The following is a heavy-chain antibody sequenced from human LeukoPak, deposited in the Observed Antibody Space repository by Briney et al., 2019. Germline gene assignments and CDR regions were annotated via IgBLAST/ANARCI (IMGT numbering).Heavy chain of an antibody. Sequence: GGSLRLACAASGFTFDEYGMSWVRQAPGKGLEWVSGINWNGGSTGYADSVKGRFTIYRDNAKTYLYLKMNSPRAEDTALYYCARDAHTYSYDSSGCLDIWGQGTMVTVSS. J-gene: IGHJ3*02. CDR1: GFTFDEYG. CDR3: ARDAHTYSYDSSGCLDI. V-gene: IGHV3-20*04. D-gene: IGHD3-22*01. CDR2: INWNGGST.